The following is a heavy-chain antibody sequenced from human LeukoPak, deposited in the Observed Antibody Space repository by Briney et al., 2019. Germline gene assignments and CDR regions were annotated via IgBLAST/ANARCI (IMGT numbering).Heavy chain of an antibody. J-gene: IGHJ4*02. CDR3: ARHLSDCSGGSCYSTYYFDY. D-gene: IGHD2-15*01. CDR1: GFTFSDYY. CDR2: IYYSGST. Sequence: GSLRLSCAASGFTFSDYYMSWIRQPPGKGLEWIGSIYYSGSTYYNPSLKSRVTISVDTSKNQFSLKLSSVTAADTAVYYCARHLSDCSGGSCYSTYYFDYWGQGTLVTVSS. V-gene: IGHV4-39*01.